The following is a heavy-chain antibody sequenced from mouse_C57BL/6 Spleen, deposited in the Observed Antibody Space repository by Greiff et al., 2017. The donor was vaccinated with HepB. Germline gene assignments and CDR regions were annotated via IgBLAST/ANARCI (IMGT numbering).Heavy chain of an antibody. D-gene: IGHD2-4*01. Sequence: VKLVESGPGLVQPSQSLSITCTVPGFSLTSYGVHWVRQSPGKGLEWLGVIWSGGSTDYNAAFISRLSISKDNSKSQVFFKMNSLQADDTAIYYCARSYYDYDGGYYFDYWGQGTTLTVSS. CDR1: GFSLTSYG. V-gene: IGHV2-2*01. CDR3: ARSYYDYDGGYYFDY. CDR2: IWSGGST. J-gene: IGHJ2*01.